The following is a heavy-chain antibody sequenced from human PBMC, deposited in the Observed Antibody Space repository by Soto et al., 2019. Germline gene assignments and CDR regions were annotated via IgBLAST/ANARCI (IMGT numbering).Heavy chain of an antibody. CDR2: IYHSWIN. V-gene: IGHV4-4*02. CDR3: ARGPPFY. J-gene: IGHJ4*02. CDR1: CGSINSSKW. Sequence: PSETLFLPCALNCGSINSSKWWSLVRQPPWKGLEWIGEIYHSWINNYNPSLKSRVTISVDKSKNQFSLKVSSVTAADTAVYYCARGPPFYWGQGTLVTVAS.